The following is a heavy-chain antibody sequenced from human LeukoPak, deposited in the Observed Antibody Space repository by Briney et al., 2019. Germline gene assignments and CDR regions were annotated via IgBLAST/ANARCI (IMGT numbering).Heavy chain of an antibody. J-gene: IGHJ4*02. CDR3: ANRPLDY. Sequence: GGSLRLSCAASGFSFSTYAMSWVRQAPGKGLEWVSAISATGGSTYYADSVKGRFTISRDNSKNTLYLQINTLRAGDTAVYYCANRPLDYWGQGTLVTVSS. V-gene: IGHV3-23*01. CDR1: GFSFSTYA. CDR2: ISATGGST.